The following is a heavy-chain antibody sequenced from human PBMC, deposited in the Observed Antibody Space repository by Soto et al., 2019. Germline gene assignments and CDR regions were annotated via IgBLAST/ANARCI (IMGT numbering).Heavy chain of an antibody. CDR2: ISPFGGAT. J-gene: IGHJ6*02. D-gene: IGHD3-16*01. V-gene: IGHV1-46*01. CDR3: AKGRGGKTVANFGMDV. Sequence: GASVKVSCKASGDSVSNDYLHWVRQAPGQGFEWLGLISPFGGATAYAQRFEGRVTVTMDKSSTTFYLELSSLRSDDTAVYYCAKGRGGKTVANFGMDVWGQGVTVTVSS. CDR1: GDSVSNDY.